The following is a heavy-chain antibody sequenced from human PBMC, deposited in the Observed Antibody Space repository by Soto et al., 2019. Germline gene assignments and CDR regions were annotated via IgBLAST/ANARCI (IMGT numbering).Heavy chain of an antibody. CDR3: ARDRWFDP. V-gene: IGHV4-59*01. CDR1: GGSISNYY. J-gene: IGHJ5*02. CDR2: IYYSGST. Sequence: PSETLSLTCTVSGGSISNYYWSWIRQPPGKGLEWIGYIYYSGSTNYNPSLKSRVTISVDTSKNQFSLKLSSVTAADTAVYYCARDRWFDPWGQGTLVTVS.